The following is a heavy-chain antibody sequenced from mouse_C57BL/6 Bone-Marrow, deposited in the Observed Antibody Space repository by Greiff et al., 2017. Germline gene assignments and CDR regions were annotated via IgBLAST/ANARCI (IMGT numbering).Heavy chain of an antibody. V-gene: IGHV5-9-1*02. J-gene: IGHJ1*03. D-gene: IGHD1-1*01. Sequence: EVKLQESGEGLVKPGGSLKLSCAASGFTFSSYAMSWVRQTPEKRLEWVAYISSGGDYIYYADTVKGRFTISRDNARNTLYLQMSSLKSEDTAMYYCTRVGYYGSRRYVDVWGTGTTVTVSS. CDR3: TRVGYYGSRRYVDV. CDR2: ISSGGDYI. CDR1: GFTFSSYA.